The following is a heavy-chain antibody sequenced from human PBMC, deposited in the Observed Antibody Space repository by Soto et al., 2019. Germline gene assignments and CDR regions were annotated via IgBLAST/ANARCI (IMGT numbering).Heavy chain of an antibody. J-gene: IGHJ4*02. CDR2: ISGSGGST. D-gene: IGHD3-22*01. V-gene: IGHV3-23*01. CDR1: GFTFSSYA. Sequence: GGSLRLSCAASGFTFSSYAMSWVRQAPGKGLEWVSAISGSGGSTYYADSVKGRFTISRDNSKNTLYLQMNSLRAEDTAVYYCAKEGSTNSGYQHPLDYWGQGTLVTVSS. CDR3: AKEGSTNSGYQHPLDY.